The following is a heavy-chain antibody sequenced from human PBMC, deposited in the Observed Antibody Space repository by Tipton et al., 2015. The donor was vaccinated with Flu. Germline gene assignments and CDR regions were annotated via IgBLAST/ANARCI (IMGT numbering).Heavy chain of an antibody. CDR2: IFHSGNA. Sequence: TLSLTCAVSGFSIRSSNYCWGWIRQPPGKGLEWIGNIFHSGNAYHNPSLKSRVTISVDTSKNQFSLKLSSVTAADTAVYYCARRDYSNYVSEPKNWFDPLGPGSPRHRLL. D-gene: IGHD4-11*01. CDR1: GFSIRSSNYC. CDR3: ARRDYSNYVSEPKNWFDP. J-gene: IGHJ5*02. V-gene: IGHV4-38-2*01.